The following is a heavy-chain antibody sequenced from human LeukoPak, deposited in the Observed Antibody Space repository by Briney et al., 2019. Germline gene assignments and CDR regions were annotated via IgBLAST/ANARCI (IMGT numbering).Heavy chain of an antibody. CDR3: ARSSVAGHFGF. D-gene: IGHD6-19*01. CDR1: GDTFSSSA. Sequence: GSSVTVTCKASGDTFSSSAISWVRQAPGQGLEWMGKIILPLDITNYAHQFQGGVTITTDKSTDTVFLELSSLRSQDTAVYDCARSSVAGHFGFWGQGTLVSVSS. J-gene: IGHJ4*02. V-gene: IGHV1-69*04. CDR2: IILPLDIT.